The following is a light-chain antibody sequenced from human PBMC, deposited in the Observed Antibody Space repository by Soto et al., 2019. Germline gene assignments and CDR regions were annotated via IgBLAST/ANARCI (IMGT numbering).Light chain of an antibody. V-gene: IGKV3-15*01. CDR1: QIIGTN. CDR3: QQYNHWWT. Sequence: ENVLTQSPATLSVSPGERATLSCRTSQIIGTNLAWYQQKPGQAPRLLIYGAFIRAPGFPVRFRGTGSGSEFTLTISSLQSEDSAVYYCQQYNHWWTFGQGTKVEI. CDR2: GAF. J-gene: IGKJ1*01.